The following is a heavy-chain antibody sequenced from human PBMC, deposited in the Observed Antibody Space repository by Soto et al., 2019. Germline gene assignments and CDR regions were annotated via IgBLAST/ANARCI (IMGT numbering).Heavy chain of an antibody. D-gene: IGHD2-15*01. V-gene: IGHV1-69*06. CDR1: GGTFSSYA. Sequence: SVKVSCKASGGTFSSYAISWVRQAPGQGLEWMGGIIPIFGTANYAQKFQGRVTITADKSTSTAYMELSSLRSEDTAVYYCARAGIVVVVAATKDYYYGMDVWGQGTTVTVSS. J-gene: IGHJ6*02. CDR2: IIPIFGTA. CDR3: ARAGIVVVVAATKDYYYGMDV.